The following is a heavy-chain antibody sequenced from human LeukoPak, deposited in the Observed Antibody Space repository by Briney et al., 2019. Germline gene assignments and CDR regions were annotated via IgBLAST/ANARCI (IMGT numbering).Heavy chain of an antibody. CDR2: IIPIFGAA. V-gene: IGHV1-69*13. J-gene: IGHJ6*02. Sequence: SVKVSCKASGGTFSSYTISWVRQAPGQGLEWMGGIIPIFGAANYAQKFQGRVTITADESTSTAYMELSSLRSEDTAVYYCARAPTRYYYDSSGYHYGMDVWGQGTTVTVSS. CDR3: ARAPTRYYYDSSGYHYGMDV. D-gene: IGHD3-22*01. CDR1: GGTFSSYT.